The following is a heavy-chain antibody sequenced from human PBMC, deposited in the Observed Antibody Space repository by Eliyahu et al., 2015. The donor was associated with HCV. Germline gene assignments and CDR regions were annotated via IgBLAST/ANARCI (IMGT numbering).Heavy chain of an antibody. D-gene: IGHD5-18*01. Sequence: QLQLQESGPGLVKPSETLSLTCTVSXGSITSSSYXWGXIRQPPGXGLEWIGSIYYSGSTYYNPSLKSRVTISVDTSKNQFSLKLSSVTAADTAVYYCARLPWIQLPGDYYYYGMDVWGQGTTVTVSS. J-gene: IGHJ6*02. V-gene: IGHV4-39*01. CDR1: XGSITSSSYX. CDR2: IYYSGST. CDR3: ARLPWIQLPGDYYYYGMDV.